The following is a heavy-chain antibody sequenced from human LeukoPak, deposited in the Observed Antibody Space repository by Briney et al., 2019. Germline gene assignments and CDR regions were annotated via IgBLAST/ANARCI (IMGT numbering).Heavy chain of an antibody. CDR2: INQDGTEK. J-gene: IGHJ3*02. CDR3: ARDCPAVDTAMVSGNAFDI. D-gene: IGHD5-18*01. V-gene: IGHV3-7*01. Sequence: PGGSLRLSCAASGFTFTTYWMSWVRQAPGKGLEWVVNINQDGTEKCYVDSVKGRFTISRDNAKNSLYLQMNSLRAEDTAVYYCARDCPAVDTAMVSGNAFDIWGQGTMVTVSS. CDR1: GFTFTTYW.